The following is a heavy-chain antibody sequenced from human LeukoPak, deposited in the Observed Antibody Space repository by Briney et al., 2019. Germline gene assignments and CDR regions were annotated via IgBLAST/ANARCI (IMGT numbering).Heavy chain of an antibody. CDR2: IIPILGIA. CDR1: GGTFSSYA. V-gene: IGHV1-69*04. CDR3: ARGWDYYDSSGYPT. D-gene: IGHD3-22*01. J-gene: IGHJ3*01. Sequence: SVKVSCKASGGTFSSYAISWVRQAPGQGLEWMGRIIPILGIANYAQKFQGRVTITADKSTSTAYMELSSLRSEDTAVYYCARGWDYYDSSGYPTWGQGTMVTVSS.